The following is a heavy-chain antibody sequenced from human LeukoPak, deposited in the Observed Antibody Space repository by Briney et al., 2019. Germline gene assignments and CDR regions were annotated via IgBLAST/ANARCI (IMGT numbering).Heavy chain of an antibody. J-gene: IGHJ4*02. CDR1: GGTFSSYA. CDR3: ARVYPYYYDSSGYFDY. Sequence: ASVKVSCKASGGTFSSYAISWVRQAPGQGLEWMGRIIPILGIANYAQKFQGRVTITADKSTSTAYMELSSLRSEDTAVYYCARVYPYYYDSSGYFDYWGQGTLVTVSS. D-gene: IGHD3-22*01. V-gene: IGHV1-69*04. CDR2: IIPILGIA.